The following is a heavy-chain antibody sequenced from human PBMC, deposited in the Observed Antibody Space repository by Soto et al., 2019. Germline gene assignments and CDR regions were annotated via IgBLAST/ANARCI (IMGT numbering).Heavy chain of an antibody. CDR2: ITPSGGTT. Sequence: ASVKVSCKASGYTFTIYYMHWVRQAPGQGLEWMGVITPSGGTTSYAQKFQGRVTMTRDTSTSTVYMELSSLRSEDTAVYCCASSRGTPGVWGQGTMVTVSS. CDR1: GYTFTIYY. D-gene: IGHD1-1*01. V-gene: IGHV1-46*03. J-gene: IGHJ3*01. CDR3: ASSRGTPGV.